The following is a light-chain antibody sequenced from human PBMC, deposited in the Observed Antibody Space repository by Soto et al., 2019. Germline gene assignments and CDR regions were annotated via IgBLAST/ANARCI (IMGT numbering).Light chain of an antibody. V-gene: IGKV3-20*01. CDR1: QSVSSSY. CDR3: QQYGTSPRT. CDR2: GAS. Sequence: EIVLTQSPGTLSLSPGERATLSCRASQSVSSSYLAWYQQKPGQAPRLLIYGASTRATDIPARFSGTGSGTEFTLTISRLEPEDFAVYFCQQYGTSPRTFGQGTKVDIK. J-gene: IGKJ1*01.